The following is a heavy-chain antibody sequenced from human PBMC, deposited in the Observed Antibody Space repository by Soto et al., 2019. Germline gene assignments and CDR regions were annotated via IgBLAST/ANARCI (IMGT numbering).Heavy chain of an antibody. CDR3: AKSGEYYDSSGHPPDYNYYVMDV. CDR1: GFTFSSYA. V-gene: IGHV3-23*01. CDR2: ISGSGGST. D-gene: IGHD3-22*01. Sequence: PGGFLRLCCASSGFTFSSYAMCWVRQAPGKGLEWVSAISGSGGSTYYADSVNGRFTISRDNSKNTLYLQMNSLRAEDTAVYSCAKSGEYYDSSGHPPDYNYYVMDVWGQGTTVPVS. J-gene: IGHJ6*02.